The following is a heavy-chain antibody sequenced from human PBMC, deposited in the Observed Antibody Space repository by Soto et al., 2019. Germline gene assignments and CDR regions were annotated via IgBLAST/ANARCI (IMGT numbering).Heavy chain of an antibody. J-gene: IGHJ6*04. Sequence: EVQLVESGGGLVKPGGSLRLSFAASGFTFSTYSMNWVRQAPGKGLEWVASISSCGSYISHADSVKGRFTISRDNAKNSLSLQMHNLRAEDTAVYYCATTMRISPAMDVWGKGTTVTVSS. D-gene: IGHD2-2*01. CDR1: GFTFSTYS. CDR3: ATTMRISPAMDV. V-gene: IGHV3-21*01. CDR2: ISSCGSYI.